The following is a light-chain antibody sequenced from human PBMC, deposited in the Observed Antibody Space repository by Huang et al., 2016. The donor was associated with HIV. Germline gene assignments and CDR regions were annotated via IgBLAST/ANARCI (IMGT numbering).Light chain of an antibody. V-gene: IGKV3-15*01. Sequence: IVMTQSPGTLSVSPGERATLSCRASQSVGSNLAWYQQKPGQSPRLLICGASTRATGIQARFSGSGSGTEFTLTISSLQSEDFAVYYCQQYYKLYTVGQGTKLEIK. CDR3: QQYYKLYT. CDR1: QSVGSN. CDR2: GAS. J-gene: IGKJ2*01.